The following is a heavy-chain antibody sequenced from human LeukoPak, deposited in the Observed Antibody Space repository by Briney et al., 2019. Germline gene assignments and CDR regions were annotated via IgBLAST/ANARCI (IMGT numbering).Heavy chain of an antibody. CDR1: GFTFSSYA. J-gene: IGHJ3*02. D-gene: IGHD2-15*01. V-gene: IGHV3-30-3*01. CDR3: ARDGDCSGGSCYPNDAFDI. CDR2: ISYDGSNK. Sequence: PGGSLRLSCAASGFTFSSYAMHWVRQAPGKGLEWVAVISYDGSNKYYADSVKGRFTISRDNSKNTLYLQMNSLRAEDTAVYYCARDGDCSGGSCYPNDAFDIWGQGTMVTVSS.